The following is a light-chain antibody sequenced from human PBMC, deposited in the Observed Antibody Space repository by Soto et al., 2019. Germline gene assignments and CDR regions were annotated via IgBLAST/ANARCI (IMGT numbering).Light chain of an antibody. CDR2: AAS. J-gene: IGKJ5*01. CDR1: QGISSY. CDR3: QQYYSYPCT. V-gene: IGKV1-8*01. Sequence: IRMTQSPSSLSASTGDRVTITCRASQGISSYLAWYQQKPGKAPKLLIYAASTLQSGVPSRFSGSGSGTDFTLTISCLQSEDSATYYCQQYYSYPCTFGQGTRPEIK.